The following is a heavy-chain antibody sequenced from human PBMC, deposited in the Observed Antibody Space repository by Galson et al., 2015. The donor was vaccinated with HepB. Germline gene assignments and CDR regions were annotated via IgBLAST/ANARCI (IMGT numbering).Heavy chain of an antibody. CDR1: GFTFSGSG. V-gene: IGHV3-73*01. Sequence: SLRLSCAASGFTFSGSGIHWVRLASGKGLEWVGRIRNRANNYATAYAASVRGRFTVSRDDSKNTAYLQMNSLKTEDTAVYYCTRPGYGSSWFLDYSHGMDVWGQGTMVTVS. CDR3: TRPGYGSSWFLDYSHGMDV. D-gene: IGHD6-13*01. CDR2: IRNRANNYAT. J-gene: IGHJ6*02.